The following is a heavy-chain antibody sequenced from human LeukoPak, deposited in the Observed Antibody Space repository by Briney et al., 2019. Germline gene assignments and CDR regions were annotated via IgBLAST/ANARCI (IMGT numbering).Heavy chain of an antibody. CDR1: GFTLRSYA. Sequence: GGSLRLSCAASGFTLRSYAMSWVRQAPGKGLEWVSDISGSGDSTYYADSVKGRFTISRDNSKNTLYLQMNSLRAEDTAVYYCAKEFEAAAGTYFDYWGQGTLVTVSS. CDR3: AKEFEAAAGTYFDY. V-gene: IGHV3-23*01. CDR2: ISGSGDST. J-gene: IGHJ4*02. D-gene: IGHD6-13*01.